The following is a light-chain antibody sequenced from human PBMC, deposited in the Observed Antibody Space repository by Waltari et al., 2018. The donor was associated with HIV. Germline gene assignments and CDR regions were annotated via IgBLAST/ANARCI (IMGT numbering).Light chain of an antibody. V-gene: IGLV1-47*01. CDR3: VAWDDSLRGVL. Sequence: SVLTQPPSASGTPGPRVTISCSGRHSNIGSNYAFWYQHLPGTAPKLLIHRNDQRPSGVPDRFSASTSGTSASLAISGLRSEDEADYYCVAWDDSLRGVLFGGGTKVAVL. CDR1: HSNIGSNY. CDR2: RND. J-gene: IGLJ2*01.